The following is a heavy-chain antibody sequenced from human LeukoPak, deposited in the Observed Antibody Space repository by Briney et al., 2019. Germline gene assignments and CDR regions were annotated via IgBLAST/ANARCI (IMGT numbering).Heavy chain of an antibody. CDR3: AARSSGSHFDY. Sequence: GRSLRLSCVASGLTFSDYGMHWVRQSPGKGLEWVAVIFYDGSKTYYADSVKGRFTISRDNSKNTLYLQMNSLRVEDTALYYCAARSSGSHFDYWGQGTLVTVSS. J-gene: IGHJ4*02. CDR1: GLTFSDYG. D-gene: IGHD3-10*01. CDR2: IFYDGSKT. V-gene: IGHV3-33*01.